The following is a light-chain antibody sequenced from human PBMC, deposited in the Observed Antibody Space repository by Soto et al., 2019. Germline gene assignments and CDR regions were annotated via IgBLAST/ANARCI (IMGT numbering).Light chain of an antibody. V-gene: IGLV2-14*01. Sequence: QSVLTQPASVSGSPGQSITLSCTGTSSDVGGYNYVSWYQQHPGKAPKLMIYEVSNRPSGVSNRFSGSKSGNTASPTISGLQAEDEADYYCSSYTSSSTWVFGGGTKLTVL. CDR1: SSDVGGYNY. CDR3: SSYTSSSTWV. J-gene: IGLJ3*02. CDR2: EVS.